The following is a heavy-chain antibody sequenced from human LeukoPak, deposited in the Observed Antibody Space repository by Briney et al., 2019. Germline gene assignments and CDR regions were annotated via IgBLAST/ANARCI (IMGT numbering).Heavy chain of an antibody. CDR2: ISYDGSNK. D-gene: IGHD3-16*01. Sequence: QTGGSLRLSCAASGFTFSSYAMHWVRQAPGKGLEWVAVISYDGSNKYYADSVKGRFTISRDNSKNTLYLQMNSLRTEDTAVYYCAREGTPGESYFDYWGQGTLVTVSS. CDR1: GFTFSSYA. V-gene: IGHV3-30*04. CDR3: AREGTPGESYFDY. J-gene: IGHJ4*02.